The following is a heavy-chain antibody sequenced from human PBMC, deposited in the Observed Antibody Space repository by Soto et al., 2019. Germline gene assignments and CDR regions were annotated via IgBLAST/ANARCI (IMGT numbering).Heavy chain of an antibody. J-gene: IGHJ6*02. CDR1: GYTFTSYA. D-gene: IGHD6-19*01. V-gene: IGHV1-3*01. CDR2: INAGNGNT. CDR3: ARAGYSSGWYYYYYGMDV. Sequence: ASVKVSCKASGYTFTSYAMHWVRQAPGQRLGWMGWINAGNGNTKYSQKFQGRVTITRDTSASTAYMELSSLRSEDTAVYYCARAGYSSGWYYYYYGMDVWGQGTTVTGSS.